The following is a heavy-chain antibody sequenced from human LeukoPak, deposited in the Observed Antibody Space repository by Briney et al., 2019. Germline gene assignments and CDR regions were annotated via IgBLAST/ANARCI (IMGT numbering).Heavy chain of an antibody. CDR2: IYYSGGT. J-gene: IGHJ3*02. Sequence: SETLSLTCSVSGGSISGYYWSWIRQPPGKGLEWIGYIYYSGGTNYNPSLKSRVTISVDTSKNQFSLKLSSVTAADTAIYYCARLFGDNGLFAFEIWGQGTMVTVSS. D-gene: IGHD3-10*02. V-gene: IGHV4-59*01. CDR1: GGSISGYY. CDR3: ARLFGDNGLFAFEI.